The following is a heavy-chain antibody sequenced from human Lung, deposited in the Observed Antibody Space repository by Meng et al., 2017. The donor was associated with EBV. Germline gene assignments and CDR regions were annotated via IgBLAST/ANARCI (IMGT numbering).Heavy chain of an antibody. V-gene: IGHV1-3*01. CDR2: VNAGNGNT. CDR1: GYTFTLYA. J-gene: IGHJ5*02. D-gene: IGHD3-10*01. Sequence: QGRLVQSGAEVKLPGASVKVSCKASGYTFTLYAIHGVRQAPGQRLEWMGRVNAGNGNTRYAQKFQGRLTITRDTSASTAYMELSSLRSEDTAVYYCARVNYWFDPWGQGTLVTVSS. CDR3: ARVNYWFDP.